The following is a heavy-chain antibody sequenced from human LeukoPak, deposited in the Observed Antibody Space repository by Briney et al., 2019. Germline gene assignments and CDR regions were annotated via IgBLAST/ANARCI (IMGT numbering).Heavy chain of an antibody. CDR3: ARVRGYHWESFYDY. Sequence: PSETLSLTCAVYGGSFSGYYWSWIRQPPGKGLEWIGYIYYSGSTNYNPSLKSRVTISVDTSKNQFSLKLRSVTAADTAVYYCARVRGYHWESFYDYWGQGTLVTVSS. D-gene: IGHD5-12*01. CDR2: IYYSGST. CDR1: GGSFSGYY. J-gene: IGHJ4*02. V-gene: IGHV4-59*01.